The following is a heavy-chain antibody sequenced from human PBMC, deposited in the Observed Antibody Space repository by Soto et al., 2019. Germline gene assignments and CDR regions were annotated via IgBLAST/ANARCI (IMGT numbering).Heavy chain of an antibody. CDR1: GFTFSSYA. J-gene: IGHJ4*02. CDR3: AGEYYDFWRAFDY. Sequence: GGSLRLSCAASGFTFSSYAMSWVRQAPGKGLEWVSAISGSGGSTYYADSVKGRFTISRDNSKNTLYLQMNSLRAEDMAVYYCAGEYYDFWRAFDYWGQGTLVTVSS. CDR2: ISGSGGST. V-gene: IGHV3-23*01. D-gene: IGHD3-3*01.